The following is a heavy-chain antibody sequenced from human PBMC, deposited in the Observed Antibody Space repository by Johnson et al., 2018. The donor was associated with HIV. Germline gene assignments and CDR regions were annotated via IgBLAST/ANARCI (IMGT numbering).Heavy chain of an antibody. CDR2: IYSGGST. CDR1: GFTFINAL. J-gene: IGHJ3*02. Sequence: EVQLVESGGGLVKPGGSLRLSCAASGFTFINALMSWVRQAPGKGLEWVSVIYSGGSTYYADSVKGRFTISRDNSKNSLYLQMNSLRAEDTALYYCAKTALFQSIWDPFDIWGQGTMVTVSS. D-gene: IGHD3-10*01. V-gene: IGHV3-66*02. CDR3: AKTALFQSIWDPFDI.